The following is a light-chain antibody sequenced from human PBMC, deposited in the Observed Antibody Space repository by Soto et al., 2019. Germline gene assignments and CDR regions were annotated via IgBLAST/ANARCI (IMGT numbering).Light chain of an antibody. V-gene: IGLV2-14*01. CDR3: SSYTSGTTLYV. J-gene: IGLJ1*01. CDR1: SSDVGGYNY. Sequence: QSALTQPASVSGSPGQSITISCTGNSSDVGGYNYVSWYQHHAGKAPRLMIYASSNRPSGVSHRFSGSRSGNTASLTISGLQAEDEADYYCSSYTSGTTLYVFGTGTKVTVL. CDR2: ASS.